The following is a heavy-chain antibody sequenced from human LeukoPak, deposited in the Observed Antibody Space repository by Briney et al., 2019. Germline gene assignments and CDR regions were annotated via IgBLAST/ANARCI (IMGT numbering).Heavy chain of an antibody. D-gene: IGHD3-10*01. J-gene: IGHJ6*02. Sequence: GGSLRLSCAASGFTFSSYSMNWVRQAPGKGLEWVSYISSSSSTIYYADSVKGRFTISRDNAKNSLYLQMNSLRAEDTAVYYCARDLASIWFERLWGQGTTVTVSS. CDR2: ISSSSSTI. V-gene: IGHV3-48*04. CDR1: GFTFSSYS. CDR3: ARDLASIWFERL.